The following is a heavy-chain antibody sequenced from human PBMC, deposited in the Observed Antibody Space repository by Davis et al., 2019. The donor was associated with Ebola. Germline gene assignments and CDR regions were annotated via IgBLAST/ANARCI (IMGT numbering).Heavy chain of an antibody. Sequence: PSETLSLTCTVSGVSITTHFWSWIRQPPGKGLEWIGFIHHGGGANSNPSLKSRVTFSIDTSKSQVSLKVTSVTAADTAVYYCARRRWDYGRIDYWGQGTLVTVSS. D-gene: IGHD4/OR15-4a*01. J-gene: IGHJ4*02. CDR2: IHHGGGA. CDR3: ARRRWDYGRIDY. CDR1: GVSITTHF. V-gene: IGHV4-59*11.